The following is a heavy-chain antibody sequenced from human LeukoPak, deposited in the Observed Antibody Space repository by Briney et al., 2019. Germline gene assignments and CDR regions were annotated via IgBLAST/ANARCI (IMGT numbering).Heavy chain of an antibody. CDR1: GGSISSGIYY. V-gene: IGHV4-61*02. D-gene: IGHD2-21*02. Sequence: SETLSLTCTVSGGSISSGIYYWSWIRQPAGKGLEWIGRIYSSGSTNYNPSLKSRVTISVDTSKNQFSLKLSSVTAADTAVYYCARGGYCGGDCYFYYWGQGTLVTVSS. CDR3: ARGGYCGGDCYFYY. CDR2: IYSSGST. J-gene: IGHJ4*02.